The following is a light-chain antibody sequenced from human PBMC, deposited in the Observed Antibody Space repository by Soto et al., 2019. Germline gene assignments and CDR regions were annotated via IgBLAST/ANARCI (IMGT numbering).Light chain of an antibody. CDR2: AVT. Sequence: QSVLTQPASVSGSPGQSITISFTGTISDVGGYNYVSWYQQHPGKAPKLMIYAVTDRPSGVSSRFSGSKSGNTASLTISGLQAEDEADYYCSSYTSSSTLFGTGTKVTVL. CDR3: SSYTSSSTL. CDR1: ISDVGGYNY. V-gene: IGLV2-14*01. J-gene: IGLJ1*01.